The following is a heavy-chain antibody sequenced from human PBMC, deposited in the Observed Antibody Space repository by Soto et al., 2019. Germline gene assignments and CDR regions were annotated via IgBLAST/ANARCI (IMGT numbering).Heavy chain of an antibody. CDR3: ARDYDSSGYRGRYAFDI. D-gene: IGHD3-22*01. CDR2: INSDGSGT. Sequence: VGSLRLSCAASGFTFSSFWMHWVRQAPGKGLVWVSRINSDGSGTSYADSVKGRFTISRDNAMNTLYLQMNSLRAEDTAVYYCARDYDSSGYRGRYAFDIWGQGTMVTVSS. J-gene: IGHJ3*02. CDR1: GFTFSSFW. V-gene: IGHV3-74*01.